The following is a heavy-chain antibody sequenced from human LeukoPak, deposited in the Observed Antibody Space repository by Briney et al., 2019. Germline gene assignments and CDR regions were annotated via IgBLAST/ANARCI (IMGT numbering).Heavy chain of an antibody. J-gene: IGHJ3*02. CDR3: ARDRLWAFDI. CDR2: ISGSSSTI. CDR1: GITFSTST. V-gene: IGHV3-48*02. D-gene: IGHD2-21*01. Sequence: PGGSLRLSCAASGITFSTSTMNWVRQAPGKGLEWVSYISGSSSTIYYADSVRGRFTVSRDNARNSLYLQMNNLRDDDTAVYYCARDRLWAFDIWGQGTMVTVSS.